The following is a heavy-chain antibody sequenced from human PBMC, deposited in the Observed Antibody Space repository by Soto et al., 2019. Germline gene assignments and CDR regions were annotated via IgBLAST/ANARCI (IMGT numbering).Heavy chain of an antibody. CDR2: INSDGSST. V-gene: IGHV3-74*01. Sequence: GGSLRLSCAASGFTFSSYWMHWVRQAPGKGLVWVSRINSDGSSTSYADSVKGRFTISRDNAKNTLYLQMNSLRAEDTAVYYCARNMEYSSSWYGLCGGETNDCPRDYYYYYYMDVWGKGTTVTVSS. D-gene: IGHD6-13*01. J-gene: IGHJ6*03. CDR3: ARNMEYSSSWYGLCGGETNDCPRDYYYYYYMDV. CDR1: GFTFSSYW.